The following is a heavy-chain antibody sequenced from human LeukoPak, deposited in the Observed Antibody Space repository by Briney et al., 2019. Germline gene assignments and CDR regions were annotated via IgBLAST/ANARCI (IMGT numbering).Heavy chain of an antibody. D-gene: IGHD5-18*01. CDR2: IFYSGTT. CDR1: NDSISPLY. J-gene: IGHJ6*03. CDR3: ARVGYSFSLNDWSRIGLGAYPTKYYYYMDV. V-gene: IGHV4-59*11. Sequence: SETLSLTCTVSNDSISPLYWGWIRQPPGKGLEFIGYIFYSGTTNFNPSLKSRVTLSVDTSKNQISLKVNSVTAADTAVYYCARVGYSFSLNDWSRIGLGAYPTKYYYYMDVWGKGTTVTVSS.